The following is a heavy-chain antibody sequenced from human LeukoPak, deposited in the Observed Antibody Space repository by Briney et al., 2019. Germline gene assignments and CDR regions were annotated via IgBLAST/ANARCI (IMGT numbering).Heavy chain of an antibody. Sequence: GGSLRLSCAASGFTFSSYWMSWVRQAPGKGLEWVANIKEDGSEKYYVDSVKGRFTISRDNAKNLLYLQVNSLRAEDTAVYYCARVGGWLQVYFDYWGQETLVTVSS. V-gene: IGHV3-7*03. J-gene: IGHJ4*02. CDR1: GFTFSSYW. D-gene: IGHD6-19*01. CDR2: IKEDGSEK. CDR3: ARVGGWLQVYFDY.